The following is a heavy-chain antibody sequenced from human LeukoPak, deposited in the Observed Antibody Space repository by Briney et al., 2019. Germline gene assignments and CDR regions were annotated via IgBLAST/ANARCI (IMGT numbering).Heavy chain of an antibody. V-gene: IGHV1-2*02. CDR3: ARLREGLYHFDY. CDR1: GYTFTEYY. J-gene: IGHJ4*02. D-gene: IGHD3-16*02. CDR2: INTNSGGT. Sequence: ASVKLSCTASGYTFTEYYIQWMRQAPGQGLEWMGWINTNSGGTKYTQKLQGRVTITRATSITTAYMELSRLRSDATAVYYCARLREGLYHFDYWGQGTLVTVSP.